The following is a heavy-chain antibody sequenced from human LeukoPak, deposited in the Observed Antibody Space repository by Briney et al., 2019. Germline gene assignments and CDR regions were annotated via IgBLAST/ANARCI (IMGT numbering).Heavy chain of an antibody. D-gene: IGHD5-24*01. Sequence: PGGSLRLSCAASGFIFSHHGMNWVRQAPGKGLEWVSGIRSNGVITYYADSVKGRFTISRDNSKNTVDLQMNSLRGEGTAIYYCVKDDAWVQYQDWGQGTLVTVSS. CDR3: VKDDAWVQYQD. CDR1: GFIFSHHG. J-gene: IGHJ4*02. V-gene: IGHV3-23*01. CDR2: IRSNGVIT.